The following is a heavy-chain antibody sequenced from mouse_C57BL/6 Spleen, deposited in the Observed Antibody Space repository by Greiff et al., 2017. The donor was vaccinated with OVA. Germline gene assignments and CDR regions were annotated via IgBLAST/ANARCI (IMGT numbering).Heavy chain of an antibody. J-gene: IGHJ4*01. Sequence: VMLVESGPGLVAPSQSLSITCTVSGFSLTSYAISWVRQPPGKGLEWLGVIWTGGGTNYNSAPKSSRSISKDNSKSQFFLKMNILQTDDTARYYCARIPFITTVYYYAMDYWGQGTSVTVSS. CDR2: IWTGGGT. V-gene: IGHV2-9-1*01. CDR3: ARIPFITTVYYYAMDY. CDR1: GFSLTSYA. D-gene: IGHD1-2*01.